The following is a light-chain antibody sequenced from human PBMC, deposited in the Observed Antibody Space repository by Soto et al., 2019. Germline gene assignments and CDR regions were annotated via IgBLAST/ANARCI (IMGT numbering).Light chain of an antibody. CDR3: QSYDSSLSGKVV. V-gene: IGLV1-40*01. Sequence: QSVLTQPPSVSGSPGQRVTISCTGSSSNIGAGYDVHWYQQLPGTAPKLLIYGNSNRPSGVPDRFSGSKSDTSASLAITGIQAEDEADYDGQSYDSSLSGKVVFGGGTKLTVL. J-gene: IGLJ2*01. CDR2: GNS. CDR1: SSNIGAGYD.